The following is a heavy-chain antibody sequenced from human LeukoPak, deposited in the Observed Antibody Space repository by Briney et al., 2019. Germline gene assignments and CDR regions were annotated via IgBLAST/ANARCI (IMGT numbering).Heavy chain of an antibody. CDR2: IRSKAYGGTT. CDR3: TRVSGSYYGYYYYGMDV. CDR1: GFTFGDYA. D-gene: IGHD1-26*01. V-gene: IGHV3-49*03. Sequence: GGSLRLSCTASGFTFGDYAMSWFRQAPGKGLEWVGFIRSKAYGGTTEYAAPVKGRFTISRDDSKSIAYLQMNSLKTEDTAVYYCTRVSGSYYGYYYYGMDVWGQGTTVTVSS. J-gene: IGHJ6*02.